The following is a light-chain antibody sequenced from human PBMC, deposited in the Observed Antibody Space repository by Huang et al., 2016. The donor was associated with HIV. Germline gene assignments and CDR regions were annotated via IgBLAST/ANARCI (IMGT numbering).Light chain of an antibody. J-gene: IGKJ4*01. CDR3: QHYDSSSLT. Sequence: EIVLTQSPGTLSLSPGERATLSCRASQSVSSSYLAWYHQKPGQAPRLLIYGASNRTTGIPDRFRGSGSGTDFTLTISRLEPEDFAVYFCQHYDSSSLTFGGGTKVEIK. CDR2: GAS. CDR1: QSVSSSY. V-gene: IGKV3-20*01.